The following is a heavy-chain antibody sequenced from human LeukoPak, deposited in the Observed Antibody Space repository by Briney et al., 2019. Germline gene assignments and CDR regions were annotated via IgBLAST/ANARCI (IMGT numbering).Heavy chain of an antibody. CDR3: ASWGYCSSTSCYTVGYDY. Sequence: SETLSLTCAVYGGSFSGYYWSWICQPPGKGLEWIGEINHSGSTNYNPSLKSRVTISVDTSKNQFSLKLSSVTAADTAVYYCASWGYCSSTSCYTVGYDYWGQGTLVTVSS. V-gene: IGHV4-34*01. J-gene: IGHJ4*02. D-gene: IGHD2-2*02. CDR1: GGSFSGYY. CDR2: INHSGST.